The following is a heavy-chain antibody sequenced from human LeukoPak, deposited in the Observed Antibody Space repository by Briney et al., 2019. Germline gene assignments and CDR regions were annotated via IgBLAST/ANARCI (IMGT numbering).Heavy chain of an antibody. CDR2: ISSSGSTI. V-gene: IGHV3-48*03. D-gene: IGHD6-13*01. Sequence: GGSLRLSCAASGFTFSSYEMNWVRQAPGKGLEWVSDISSSGSTIYYADSVKGRFTISRDNAKNSLYLQMNILRAEDTTVYYCASTPGYSSSWGRFYWGQGTLVTVSS. J-gene: IGHJ4*02. CDR1: GFTFSSYE. CDR3: ASTPGYSSSWGRFY.